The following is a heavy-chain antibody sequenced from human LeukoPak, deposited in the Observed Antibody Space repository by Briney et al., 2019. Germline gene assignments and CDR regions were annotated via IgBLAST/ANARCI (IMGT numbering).Heavy chain of an antibody. J-gene: IGHJ5*02. D-gene: IGHD1-26*01. CDR1: GYTFTGYY. Sequence: ASVKVSCKASGYTFTGYYMHWVRLAPGQGLEWMGWINPNSGGTNYAQKFQGRVTMTRDTSISTAYMELSRLRSDDTAVYYCARYLGAGTYNWFDPWGQGTLVTVSS. V-gene: IGHV1-2*02. CDR3: ARYLGAGTYNWFDP. CDR2: INPNSGGT.